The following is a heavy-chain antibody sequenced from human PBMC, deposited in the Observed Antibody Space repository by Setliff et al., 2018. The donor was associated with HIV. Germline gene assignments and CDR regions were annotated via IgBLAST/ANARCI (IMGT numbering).Heavy chain of an antibody. D-gene: IGHD1-26*01. Sequence: GASVKVSCKASGYTLTTFGISWVRQVPGQGLEWMGWINTETGNPMYAQGFKGRFVFSLDTSVSTAYLQISTLKTEDTAIYYCARAGSYWSTFDYWGQGALVTVSS. CDR2: INTETGNP. V-gene: IGHV7-4-1*02. J-gene: IGHJ4*02. CDR3: ARAGSYWSTFDY. CDR1: GYTLTTFG.